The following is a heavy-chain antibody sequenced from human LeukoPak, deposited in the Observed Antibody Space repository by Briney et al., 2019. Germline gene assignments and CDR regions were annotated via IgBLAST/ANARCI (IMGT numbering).Heavy chain of an antibody. D-gene: IGHD3-16*01. J-gene: IGHJ1*01. V-gene: IGHV3-30*02. CDR3: AKDGAQYSQH. CDR1: GFTFSNYG. CDR2: IRNDDGSNK. Sequence: GSLRLSCAASGFTFSNYGMHWVRQAPGKGLEWVAFIRNDDGSNKYYADSVKGRFTIPRDNSKNTVQLQMNSLRVEDTAVYYCAKDGAQYSQHWGQGTLVTVSA.